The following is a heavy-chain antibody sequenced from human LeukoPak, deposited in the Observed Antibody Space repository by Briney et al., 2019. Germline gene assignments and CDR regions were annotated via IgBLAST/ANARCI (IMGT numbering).Heavy chain of an antibody. D-gene: IGHD2-21*01. J-gene: IGHJ5*02. CDR2: ISAYNGNT. Sequence: GASVKVSCKASGYTVTSNGISWVRQAPGQGLEWKGWISAYNGNTNYAQKLQGRVTMTTDTSTSTAYMELRSLRSDDTAVYYCGLVEALPGGFDPWGQGSLVTVSS. V-gene: IGHV1-18*01. CDR1: GYTVTSNG. CDR3: GLVEALPGGFDP.